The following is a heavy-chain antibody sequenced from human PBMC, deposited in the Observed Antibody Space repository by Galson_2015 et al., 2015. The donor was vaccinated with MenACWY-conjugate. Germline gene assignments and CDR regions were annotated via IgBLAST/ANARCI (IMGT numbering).Heavy chain of an antibody. D-gene: IGHD3-16*01. CDR1: GYTFTNNW. V-gene: IGHV5-51*01. CDR3: ARGAQGYFDY. Sequence: QSGAEVTKPGESLQISCKGSGYTFTNNWIGWVRQMPGKGLEWMGIMNPVDSETRYSPSFQGQVAISADKSISTTFLERSSLKASDTAVYYCARGAQGYFDYWGQGALVTVSS. J-gene: IGHJ4*02. CDR2: MNPVDSET.